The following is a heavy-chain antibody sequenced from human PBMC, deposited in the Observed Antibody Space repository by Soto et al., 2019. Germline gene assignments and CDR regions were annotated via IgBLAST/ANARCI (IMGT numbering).Heavy chain of an antibody. D-gene: IGHD6-13*01. CDR1: GFTFSGSA. CDR3: TTRIAAAGRTTGILDY. CDR2: IRSKANSYAT. J-gene: IGHJ4*02. V-gene: IGHV3-73*02. Sequence: EVQLVESGGGLVQPGGSLKLSCAASGFTFSGSAMHWVRQASGKGLEWVGRIRSKANSYATAYAASVKGRFTISRNDSKNTDYLQMNSLNTEDTAVYYCTTRIAAAGRTTGILDYWGQGTLVTVSS.